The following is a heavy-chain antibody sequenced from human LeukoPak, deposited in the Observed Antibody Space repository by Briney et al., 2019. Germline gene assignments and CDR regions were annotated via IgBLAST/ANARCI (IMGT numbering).Heavy chain of an antibody. CDR3: ARDRLVLRSLEWLLSLDP. CDR1: GFTFSNYG. J-gene: IGHJ5*02. D-gene: IGHD3-3*01. CDR2: IWYDGSNK. Sequence: GRSLRLSCAASGFTFSNYGMHWVRQAPGKGLEWVAVIWYDGSNKHYADSVKGRFTISRDNSKNTLYLQMNSLRAEDTAVYYCARDRLVLRSLEWLLSLDPWGQGTLVTASS. V-gene: IGHV3-33*01.